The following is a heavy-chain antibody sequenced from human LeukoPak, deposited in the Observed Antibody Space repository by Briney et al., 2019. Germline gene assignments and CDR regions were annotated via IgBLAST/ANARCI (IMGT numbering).Heavy chain of an antibody. CDR2: ISSDGSEK. CDR1: GFSFSSYA. D-gene: IGHD3-22*01. CDR3: AREHGRSGYFDY. J-gene: IGHJ4*02. Sequence: GGSLRLSCAASGFSFSSYAIHWVRQAPGKGLEWLSFISSDGSEKYYADSVKGRFTISRDNSKNTLYLQLSSLRVEDTAVYYCAREHGRSGYFDYWGQGTLVTVSS. V-gene: IGHV3-30*19.